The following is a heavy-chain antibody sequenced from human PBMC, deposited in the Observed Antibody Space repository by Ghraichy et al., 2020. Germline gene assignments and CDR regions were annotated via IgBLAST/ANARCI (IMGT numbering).Heavy chain of an antibody. D-gene: IGHD2-2*01. V-gene: IGHV3-30*03. J-gene: IGHJ4*02. Sequence: GGSLRLSCAASGFTFSSYGMHWVRQAPGKGLEWVAVISYDGSNKYYADSVKGRFTISRDNSKNTLYLQMNSLRAEDTAVYYCARISTSHWDLDYWGQGTPGPVP. CDR3: ARISTSHWDLDY. CDR2: ISYDGSNK. CDR1: GFTFSSYG.